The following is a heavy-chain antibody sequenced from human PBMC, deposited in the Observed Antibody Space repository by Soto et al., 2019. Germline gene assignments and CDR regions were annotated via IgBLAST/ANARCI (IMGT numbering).Heavy chain of an antibody. J-gene: IGHJ4*02. CDR2: ITGSGETT. CDR1: GFTFINHA. V-gene: IGHV3-23*01. Sequence: AVGSLRLSCAGSGFTFINHAMNWVRQAPGKGLEWVTAITGSGETTNYADSVKGRFTISRDNSRNTLYLQMNSLRAEDTAVYYCAKVDCASSGCRLIDYWGQGTLVTVSS. D-gene: IGHD2-2*01. CDR3: AKVDCASSGCRLIDY.